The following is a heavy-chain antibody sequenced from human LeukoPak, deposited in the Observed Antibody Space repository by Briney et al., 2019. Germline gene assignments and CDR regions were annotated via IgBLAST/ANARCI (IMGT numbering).Heavy chain of an antibody. CDR1: GGSISSSSYY. CDR3: ARRIVVTRGFDY. CDR2: IYYSGST. Sequence: PSETLSLTCTVSGGSISSSSYYWGWIRQPPGKGLEWIGSIYYSGSTYYNPSLRSRVTISVDTSKNQFSLKLSSVTAADTAVYYCARRIVVTRGFDYWGQGTLVTVSS. V-gene: IGHV4-39*01. J-gene: IGHJ4*02. D-gene: IGHD4-23*01.